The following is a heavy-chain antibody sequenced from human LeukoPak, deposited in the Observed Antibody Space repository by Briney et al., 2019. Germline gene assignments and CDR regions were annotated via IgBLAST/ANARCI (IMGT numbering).Heavy chain of an antibody. J-gene: IGHJ4*02. CDR1: GFTVSSNY. D-gene: IGHD3-22*01. CDR3: AKDNPSHYYDSSGLDY. CDR2: VYGSGRT. Sequence: GGSLRLSCAASGFTVSSNYMSWVRQAPGKGLEWVAVVYGSGRTYSADSVRGRFIISRDYSKDMLYLQMNGLRAEDTAVYYCAKDNPSHYYDSSGLDYWGQGTLVTVSS. V-gene: IGHV3-53*01.